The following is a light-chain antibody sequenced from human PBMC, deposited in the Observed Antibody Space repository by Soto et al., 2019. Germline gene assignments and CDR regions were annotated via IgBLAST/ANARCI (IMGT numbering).Light chain of an antibody. J-gene: IGKJ5*01. Sequence: EIVLTQSPAILSVSPGERATLSCRAIQSISRSLAWYQQKPGQAPRLLIYDASNRATGIPARFSGSGSGTDFTLTISSLEPEDFAVYYCQQRSNWPRSITFGQGTRLEIK. CDR1: QSISRS. CDR3: QQRSNWPRSIT. CDR2: DAS. V-gene: IGKV3-11*01.